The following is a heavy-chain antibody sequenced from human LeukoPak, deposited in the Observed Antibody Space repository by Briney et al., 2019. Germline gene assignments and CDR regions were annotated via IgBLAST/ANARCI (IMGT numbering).Heavy chain of an antibody. J-gene: IGHJ4*02. CDR2: IKQGGTSK. CDR1: GFSFRNSW. D-gene: IGHD3-3*01. CDR3: GRGEGFLVDH. V-gene: IGHV3-7*01. Sequence: PGRSLRLSCVASGFSFRNSWMTWVRRAPGKGLEWVANIKQGGTSKYYVDSVKDRFTISRDDAKNSLFLQMNSLRVEDTAVYYCGRGEGFLVDHWGQGTLVTVSS.